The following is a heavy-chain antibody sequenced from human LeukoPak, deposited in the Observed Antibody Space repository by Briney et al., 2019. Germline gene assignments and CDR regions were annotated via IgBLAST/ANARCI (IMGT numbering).Heavy chain of an antibody. CDR2: IKSKAYGGTT. CDR1: GFTFGDYA. CDR3: NRHLRFLEWLAPLDY. J-gene: IGHJ4*02. Sequence: GRSRRLSCPASGFTFGDYAMSWFRQAPGKGLEWVGFIKSKAYGGTTEYAASVKGRFTISRDDSKGIAYLQMNSLKAEDIAVYYCNRHLRFLEWLAPLDYWGQGTLVTVSS. D-gene: IGHD3-3*01. V-gene: IGHV3-49*03.